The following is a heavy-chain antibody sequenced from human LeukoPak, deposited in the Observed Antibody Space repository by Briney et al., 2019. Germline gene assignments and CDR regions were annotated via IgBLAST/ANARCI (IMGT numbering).Heavy chain of an antibody. CDR1: GFTFSSYT. V-gene: IGHV3-48*04. CDR2: ISGSGSTI. D-gene: IGHD4-23*01. Sequence: GGSLRLSCTASGFTFSSYTMNWVRQAPGKGLEWVSYISGSGSTIYYADSVKGRFTISRDNAKNSLYLQMNSLRAEDTAVYYCARDRSTVAAWVDYWGQGTLVTVSS. J-gene: IGHJ4*02. CDR3: ARDRSTVAAWVDY.